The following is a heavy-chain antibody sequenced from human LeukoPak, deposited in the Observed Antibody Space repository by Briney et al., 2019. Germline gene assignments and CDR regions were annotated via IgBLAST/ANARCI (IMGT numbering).Heavy chain of an antibody. CDR3: ARSHFSLLDYFDY. V-gene: IGHV3-30-3*01. Sequence: GGSLRLSCAASGFTFSSYATHWVRQAPGKGLEWVAVISYDGSNKYYADSVKGRFTISRDNSKNTLYLQMNSLRAEDTAVYYCARSHFSLLDYFDYWGQGTLVTVSS. D-gene: IGHD3-3*02. CDR1: GFTFSSYA. J-gene: IGHJ4*02. CDR2: ISYDGSNK.